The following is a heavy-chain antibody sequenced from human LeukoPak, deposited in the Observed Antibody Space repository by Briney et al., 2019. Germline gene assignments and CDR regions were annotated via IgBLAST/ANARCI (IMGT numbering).Heavy chain of an antibody. D-gene: IGHD3-10*01. J-gene: IGHJ4*02. V-gene: IGHV3-30*18. CDR1: GFTFSSYG. CDR2: ISYDGSNK. Sequence: GGSLRLSCAASGFTFSSYGMHWVRQAPGKGLEWVAVISYDGSNKYYADSVKGRFTISRDSSKNTLYLQMNSLRAEDTAVYYCAKSKEGSFDYWGQGTLVTVSS. CDR3: AKSKEGSFDY.